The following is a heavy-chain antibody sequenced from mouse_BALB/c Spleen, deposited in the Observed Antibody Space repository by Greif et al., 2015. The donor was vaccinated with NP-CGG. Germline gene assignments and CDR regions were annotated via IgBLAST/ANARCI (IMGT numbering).Heavy chain of an antibody. J-gene: IGHJ1*01. D-gene: IGHD3-1*01. CDR1: GFTFSSFG. Sequence: EVKLVESGGGLVQPGGSRKLSCAASGFTFSSFGMHWVRQAPEKGLEWVAYISSGSSTIYYADTVKGRFTISRDNPKNTLFLQMTSLRSEDTAMYYCARSGRYFDVWGAGTTVTVSS. CDR2: ISSGSSTI. V-gene: IGHV5-17*02. CDR3: ARSGRYFDV.